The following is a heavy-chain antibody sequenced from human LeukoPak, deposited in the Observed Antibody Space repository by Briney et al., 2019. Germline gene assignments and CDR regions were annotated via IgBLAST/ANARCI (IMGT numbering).Heavy chain of an antibody. V-gene: IGHV3-15*01. CDR3: TTETYYYGSGSYPYYYYYMDV. Sequence: GGSLRLSCAASGFTFSNAWMSWVRQAPGKGLEWVGRIKSKTDGGTTDYAAPGKGRFTISRDDSKNTLYLQMNSLKTEDTAVYYCTTETYYYGSGSYPYYYYYMDVWGKGTTVTVSS. J-gene: IGHJ6*03. CDR1: GFTFSNAW. D-gene: IGHD3-10*01. CDR2: IKSKTDGGTT.